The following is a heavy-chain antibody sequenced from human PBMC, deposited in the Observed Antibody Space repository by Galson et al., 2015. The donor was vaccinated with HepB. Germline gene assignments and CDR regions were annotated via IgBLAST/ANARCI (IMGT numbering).Heavy chain of an antibody. CDR3: VRDAGRYCSGASCYPGYAY. J-gene: IGHJ4*02. CDR2: ISTYNGNT. CDR1: GYTFISYG. V-gene: IGHV1-18*01. Sequence: SVKVSCKASGYTFISYGVIWVRQAPGQGLEWMGWISTYNGNTKCAQKFQGRVTMTTDTSTSTAYMDLRSLRSDDTAVYYCVRDAGRYCSGASCYPGYAYWGQGTLVTVSS. D-gene: IGHD2-15*01.